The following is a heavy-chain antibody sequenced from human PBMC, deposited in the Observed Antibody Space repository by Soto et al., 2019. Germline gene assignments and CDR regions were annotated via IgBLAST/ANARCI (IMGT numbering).Heavy chain of an antibody. Sequence: NPSETLSLTCAVSGGSISSGGYSWSWIRQPPGKGLEWIGYIYHSGSTYYNPSLKSRVTISVDRSKNQFSLKLSSVTAADTAVYYCASFSGYSYGPLDYWGQGTLVTVS. J-gene: IGHJ4*02. CDR2: IYHSGST. V-gene: IGHV4-30-2*01. D-gene: IGHD5-18*01. CDR1: GGSISSGGYS. CDR3: ASFSGYSYGPLDY.